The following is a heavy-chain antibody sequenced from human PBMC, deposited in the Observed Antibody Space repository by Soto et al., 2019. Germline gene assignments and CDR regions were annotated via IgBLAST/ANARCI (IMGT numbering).Heavy chain of an antibody. Sequence: SLRLSCAASGFTISSYGMHWVRQAPGKGLEWVAVIWYDGSNKYCADSVKGRFTISRDNSKSTLYLQMNSLRAEDTAVYYCASSLCSGGRCGLDYWGQGTLVTVSS. CDR2: IWYDGSNK. CDR3: ASSLCSGGRCGLDY. J-gene: IGHJ4*02. V-gene: IGHV3-33*01. D-gene: IGHD2-15*01. CDR1: GFTISSYG.